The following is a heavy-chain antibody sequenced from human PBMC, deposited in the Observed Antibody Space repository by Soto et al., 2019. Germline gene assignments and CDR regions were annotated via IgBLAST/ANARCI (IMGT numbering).Heavy chain of an antibody. Sequence: ASVKVSCKASGYTFTSYGISWVRQAPGQGLEWMGWISAYNGNTNYAQKLQGRVTMTTDTSTSTAYMELRSLRSDDTAVYYCARYFDWLVCYYYYGMDVWGQGNTVTVSS. CDR2: ISAYNGNT. D-gene: IGHD3-9*01. CDR3: ARYFDWLVCYYYYGMDV. V-gene: IGHV1-18*04. CDR1: GYTFTSYG. J-gene: IGHJ6*02.